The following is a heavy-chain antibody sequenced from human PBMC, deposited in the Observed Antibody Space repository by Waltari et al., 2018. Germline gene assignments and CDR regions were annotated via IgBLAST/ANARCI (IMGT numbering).Heavy chain of an antibody. Sequence: EVQLVESGGGLVQPGGSLRLSCAASGFTFSSYAMSWVRHAPGMGLEWVSAISGSGGSTDYTDYVKGRLTISRENSKNTMYLQMNSLRAEDTAVYYCAKAYCGGDCLGSAFDIWGQGTMVTVSS. D-gene: IGHD2-21*01. J-gene: IGHJ3*02. CDR1: GFTFSSYA. CDR3: AKAYCGGDCLGSAFDI. V-gene: IGHV3-23*04. CDR2: ISGSGGST.